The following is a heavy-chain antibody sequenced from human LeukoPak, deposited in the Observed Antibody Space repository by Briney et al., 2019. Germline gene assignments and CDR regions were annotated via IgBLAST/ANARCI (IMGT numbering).Heavy chain of an antibody. CDR1: GFTFSSYA. Sequence: GGTVRLSCAASGFTFSSYAMSWVRQAPGKGLEWVSAISGSGGSTYYADSVKGRFTISRDNSKNTLYLQMNSLRAEDTAVYYCAKVRGLRFLEWLGTLDYWGQGTLVTVSS. V-gene: IGHV3-23*01. CDR2: ISGSGGST. CDR3: AKVRGLRFLEWLGTLDY. D-gene: IGHD3-3*01. J-gene: IGHJ4*02.